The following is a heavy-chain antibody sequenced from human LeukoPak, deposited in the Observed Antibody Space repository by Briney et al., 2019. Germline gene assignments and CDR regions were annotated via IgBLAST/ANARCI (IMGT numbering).Heavy chain of an antibody. CDR1: GGSISSGSYY. Sequence: SQTLSLTCTVSGGSISSGSYYWNWIRQPAGKGLEWIGRIYASGSTNYNPSLKSRVTISVDTSKNQFSLKLSSVTAADTAVYYCARLGIAARPGFIAAANWGQGTLVTVSS. CDR3: ARLGIAARPGFIAAAN. CDR2: IYASGST. V-gene: IGHV4-61*02. D-gene: IGHD6-6*01. J-gene: IGHJ4*02.